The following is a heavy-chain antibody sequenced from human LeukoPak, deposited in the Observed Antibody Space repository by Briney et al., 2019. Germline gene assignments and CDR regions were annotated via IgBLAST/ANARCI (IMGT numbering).Heavy chain of an antibody. CDR1: GGSISSGGYY. CDR2: IYTSGST. V-gene: IGHV4-61*02. D-gene: IGHD3-3*01. CDR3: AREIVSDGGYDFWSGHQNQYYFDY. Sequence: PSQTLSLTCTVSGGSISSGGYYWSWIRQPAGKGLEWIGRIYTSGSTNYNPSLKSRVTISVDTSKNQFSLKLSSVTAADTAVYYCAREIVSDGGYDFWSGHQNQYYFDYWGQGTLVTVSS. J-gene: IGHJ4*02.